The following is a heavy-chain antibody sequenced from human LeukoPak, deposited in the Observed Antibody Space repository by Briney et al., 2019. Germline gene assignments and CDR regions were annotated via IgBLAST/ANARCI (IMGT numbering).Heavy chain of an antibody. Sequence: GASVKVSCKASGYTFTGYYIHWARQAPGQGLEWMGWINVKDGDTNYAQKFQGRVTVTRDTSISTAYMELSRLRSDDTAVYYCARVEYCGGGSCYLVDYWGQGTLVIVSS. CDR2: INVKDGDT. CDR1: GYTFTGYY. J-gene: IGHJ4*02. V-gene: IGHV1-2*02. D-gene: IGHD2-15*01. CDR3: ARVEYCGGGSCYLVDY.